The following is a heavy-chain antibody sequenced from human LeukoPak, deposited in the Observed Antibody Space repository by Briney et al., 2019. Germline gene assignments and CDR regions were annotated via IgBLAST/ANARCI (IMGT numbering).Heavy chain of an antibody. CDR3: AKAGLLWFGESWMDV. D-gene: IGHD3-10*01. V-gene: IGHV3-7*01. J-gene: IGHJ6*02. CDR2: IKEDGSES. CDR1: EFIFSTYW. Sequence: GGSLRLSCAASEFIFSTYWMSWVRQAPGKGLEWVANIKEDGSESHYVDSVKGRFTISRDDAKNSLYLQMNSLRAEDTAMYFCAKAGLLWFGESWMDVWGQGTTVTVSS.